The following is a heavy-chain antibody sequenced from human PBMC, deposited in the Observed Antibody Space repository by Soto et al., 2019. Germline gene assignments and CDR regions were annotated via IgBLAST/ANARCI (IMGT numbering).Heavy chain of an antibody. CDR3: ARDSDIVVVPAAMQEASYYYYGMDV. CDR2: IYYSGST. CDR1: GGSISSGGYY. D-gene: IGHD2-2*01. V-gene: IGHV4-31*03. J-gene: IGHJ6*02. Sequence: SETLSLTCTVSGGSISSGGYYWGWIRQHPGKGLEWIGYIYYSGSTYYNPSLKSRVTISVDTSKNQFSLKLSSVTAADTAVYYCARDSDIVVVPAAMQEASYYYYGMDVWGQGTTVTVSS.